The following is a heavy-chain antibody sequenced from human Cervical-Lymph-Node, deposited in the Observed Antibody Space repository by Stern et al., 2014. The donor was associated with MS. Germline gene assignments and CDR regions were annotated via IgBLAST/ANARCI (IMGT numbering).Heavy chain of an antibody. V-gene: IGHV3-23*01. J-gene: IGHJ4*02. Sequence: EVQLLESGGGLVQPGGSLRLSCAASGFTFSSYAMSWVRQAPGKGLEWVSAISGSGGSTYYADTVKGRFTSSRDNSKNALYLQMNSLKAEDTAVYYCAKFKAIFGVRPFDYWGQGTLVTVSS. CDR1: GFTFSSYA. CDR2: ISGSGGST. CDR3: AKFKAIFGVRPFDY. D-gene: IGHD3-3*01.